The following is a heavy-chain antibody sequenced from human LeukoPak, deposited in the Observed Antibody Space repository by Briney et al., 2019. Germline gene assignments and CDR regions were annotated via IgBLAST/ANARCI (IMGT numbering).Heavy chain of an antibody. Sequence: PSETLSLTCTVSGGSISSSSYYWGWIRQPPGKGLEWIGSIYYSGSTYYNPSLKSRVTISVDTSKNQFSLKLSSVTAADTAVYYCARQYYYGSGSYSYYYYRMDVWGQGTTVTVSS. V-gene: IGHV4-39*01. J-gene: IGHJ6*02. CDR2: IYYSGST. CDR1: GGSISSSSYY. CDR3: ARQYYYGSGSYSYYYYRMDV. D-gene: IGHD3-10*01.